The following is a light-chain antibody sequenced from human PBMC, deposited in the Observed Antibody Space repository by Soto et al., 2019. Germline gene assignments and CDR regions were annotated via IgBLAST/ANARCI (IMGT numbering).Light chain of an antibody. CDR2: DTS. Sequence: EIVLTQSQGTLSLSPGEIATLSFRASQSVSSNYLAWYQQKPGQAPKVLIYDTSTRATGVPTRFSGSRSGAEFTLTINSLQSEDFAVYYCQPYNNWPLTFGGGTKVDI. CDR1: QSVSSN. V-gene: IGKV3-15*01. CDR3: QPYNNWPLT. J-gene: IGKJ4*01.